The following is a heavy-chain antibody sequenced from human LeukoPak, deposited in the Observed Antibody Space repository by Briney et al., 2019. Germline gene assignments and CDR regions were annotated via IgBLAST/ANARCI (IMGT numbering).Heavy chain of an antibody. V-gene: IGHV3-21*01. D-gene: IGHD1-26*01. J-gene: IGHJ4*02. CDR3: ARDDRELRTFDY. Sequence: GGSLRLSCAASGFTFSSYSMNWVRQAPGKGLEWVSSISSSSSYIYYADSMKGRFTISRDNAKNSLYLQMNSLRAEDTAVYYCARDDRELRTFDYWGQGTLVTVSS. CDR2: ISSSSSYI. CDR1: GFTFSSYS.